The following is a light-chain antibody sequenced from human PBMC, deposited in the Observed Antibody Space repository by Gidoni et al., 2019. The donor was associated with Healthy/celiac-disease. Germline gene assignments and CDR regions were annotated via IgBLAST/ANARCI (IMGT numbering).Light chain of an antibody. CDR3: QAWDSSTNV. CDR2: QDS. Sequence: SYELTQPPSVSVYPGQTASITGPGDKLGDKYACWYQQKPGQSPVLVIDQDSKRPSGIPERFSGSNAGNTATLTISGTQAMDEADYYCQAWDSSTNVFGTGTKVTVL. V-gene: IGLV3-1*01. CDR1: KLGDKY. J-gene: IGLJ1*01.